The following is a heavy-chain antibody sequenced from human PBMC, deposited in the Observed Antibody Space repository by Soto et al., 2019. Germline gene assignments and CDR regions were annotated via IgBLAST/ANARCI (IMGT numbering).Heavy chain of an antibody. CDR2: ISATGGNI. J-gene: IGHJ2*01. CDR1: GFTFSDYA. V-gene: IGHV3-23*01. CDR3: AKVAGGLGYFDL. D-gene: IGHD3-16*01. Sequence: EVQLLESGGGLARPGGSLRLSCVASGFTFSDYAMTWVHQAPGKGLEWVATISATGGNIEYTDSLKGRFTISRDNSKNTRYLQLNGLTSDDTAVHYCAKVAGGLGYFDLWGRGTLVTVSS.